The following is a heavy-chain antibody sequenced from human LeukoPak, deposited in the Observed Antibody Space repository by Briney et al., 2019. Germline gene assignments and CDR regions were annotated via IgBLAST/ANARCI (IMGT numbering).Heavy chain of an antibody. Sequence: GGSLRLSCAASGFTFSSYSMNWVRQAPGKGLEWVSHISSSSSTIYYADSVEGRFTISRDNAKNTLYLQMNSLRAEDTAVYYCARAAICTNGVCSGIRYFDYWGQGTLVTVSS. V-gene: IGHV3-48*01. CDR3: ARAAICTNGVCSGIRYFDY. CDR1: GFTFSSYS. CDR2: ISSSSSTI. J-gene: IGHJ4*02. D-gene: IGHD2-8*01.